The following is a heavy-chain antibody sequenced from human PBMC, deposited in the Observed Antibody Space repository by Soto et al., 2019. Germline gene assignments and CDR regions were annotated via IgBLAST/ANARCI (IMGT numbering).Heavy chain of an antibody. CDR1: GFTFSDPY. CDR2: IRNRANGYTT. CDR3: AKSAGYYESRPDS. V-gene: IGHV3-72*01. J-gene: IGHJ4*02. D-gene: IGHD3-22*01. Sequence: EVQLVESGGGLVQPGGSLRLSCAASGFTFSDPYMDWVRQAPGTGLEWVGRIRNRANGYTTEYAASVKGRFTISRDDSKKSVYLQMNGLKIEDTAVYYCAKSAGYYESRPDSWGQGTLVTVSS.